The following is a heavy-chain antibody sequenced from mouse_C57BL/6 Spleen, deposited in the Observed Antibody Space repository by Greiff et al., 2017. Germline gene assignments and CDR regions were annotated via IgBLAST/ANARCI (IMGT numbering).Heavy chain of an antibody. CDR1: GYTFTSYW. CDR2: IHPNSGST. Sequence: VQLQQPGAELVKPGASVKLSCKASGYTFTSYWMHWVKQRPGQGLEWIGMIHPNSGSTNYNEKFKSKATLTVDKSSSTAYMQLSSLTSEDSAVYYCARMGDYDERYVDYWGQGTTLTVSS. D-gene: IGHD2-4*01. CDR3: ARMGDYDERYVDY. V-gene: IGHV1-64*01. J-gene: IGHJ2*01.